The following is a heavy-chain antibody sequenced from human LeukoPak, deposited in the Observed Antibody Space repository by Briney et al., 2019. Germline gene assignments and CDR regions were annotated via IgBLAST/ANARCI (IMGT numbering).Heavy chain of an antibody. V-gene: IGHV3-43*02. Sequence: GGSLRLSCAVSGFTFNEYVMSWVRQAPGKGLEWVSLISGDGGSTYYADSVKGRFTISRDNSKNSLYLQMNSLRTEDTALYYCAKDYGDYCFDYWGQGTLVTVSS. CDR3: AKDYGDYCFDY. CDR1: GFTFNEYV. J-gene: IGHJ4*02. CDR2: ISGDGGST. D-gene: IGHD4-17*01.